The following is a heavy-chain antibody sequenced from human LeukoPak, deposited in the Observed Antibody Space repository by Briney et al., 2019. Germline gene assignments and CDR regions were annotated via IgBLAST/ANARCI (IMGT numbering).Heavy chain of an antibody. CDR2: IHYSGST. D-gene: IGHD6-6*01. CDR1: GGSISSYY. Sequence: SEALSLTCTVPGGSISSYYWSWIRQPPGKGLEWIGDIHYSGSTNYNPSLKSRVTISVDTSKNQFSLKLTSVTAADTAVYYCARWGSYSSSSTFGYWGQGTLVTVSS. V-gene: IGHV4-59*01. J-gene: IGHJ4*02. CDR3: ARWGSYSSSSTFGY.